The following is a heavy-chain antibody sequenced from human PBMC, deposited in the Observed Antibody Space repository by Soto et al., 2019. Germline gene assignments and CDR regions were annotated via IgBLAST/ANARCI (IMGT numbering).Heavy chain of an antibody. Sequence: GGSLRLSCVASGFTFSSYSMNWVRQAPGKGLEWVSSISSSSSYIYYADSVKGRFTISRDNAKNSLYLQMNSLRAEDTAVCYCARDTCSSTSCHIYYYGMDVWGQGTTVTVSS. J-gene: IGHJ6*02. D-gene: IGHD2-2*02. CDR2: ISSSSSYI. CDR1: GFTFSSYS. V-gene: IGHV3-21*01. CDR3: ARDTCSSTSCHIYYYGMDV.